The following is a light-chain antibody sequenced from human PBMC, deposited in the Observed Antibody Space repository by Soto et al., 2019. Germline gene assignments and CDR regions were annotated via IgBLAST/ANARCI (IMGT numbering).Light chain of an antibody. V-gene: IGLV1-40*01. J-gene: IGLJ3*02. CDR1: SSNIGAGYD. Sequence: QSVLTQPPSMSGAPGQRVTISCTGSSSNIGAGYDVHWYQHLPGTAPKLLIYGNTNRPSGVPDRFSGSKSRTSASLAITGLQAEDEADYYCQSHDSSLNSWVFGGGTKLTVL. CDR3: QSHDSSLNSWV. CDR2: GNT.